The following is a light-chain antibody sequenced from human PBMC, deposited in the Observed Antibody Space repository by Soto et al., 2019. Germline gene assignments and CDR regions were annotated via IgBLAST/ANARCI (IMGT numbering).Light chain of an antibody. V-gene: IGLV2-14*01. Sequence: QSARSQPASVSWSPGQAIAISCTGTSSDIGNYNYVSWYQQHPGKAPKLMISEVSNRPSGVSNRFSGSKSGNTASLTISGLQPEEEADYYCSSYTSTSYYVFGGGTKVTAL. CDR2: EVS. CDR1: SSDIGNYNY. J-gene: IGLJ1*01. CDR3: SSYTSTSYYV.